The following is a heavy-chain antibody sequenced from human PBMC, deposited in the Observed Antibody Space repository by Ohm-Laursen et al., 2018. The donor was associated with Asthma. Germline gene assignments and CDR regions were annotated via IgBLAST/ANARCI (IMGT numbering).Heavy chain of an antibody. J-gene: IGHJ4*02. Sequence: SLRLSCAASGFTFSSYGMHWVRQAPGKGLEWVAVISSDGSNQYYGDSVKGRFTISRDNSKKMVYLQMNSLRAEDTAVYYCARAGDYYDSSGYYHHFDYWGQGTLVTVSS. CDR3: ARAGDYYDSSGYYHHFDY. CDR2: ISSDGSNQ. D-gene: IGHD3-22*01. V-gene: IGHV3-30*03. CDR1: GFTFSSYG.